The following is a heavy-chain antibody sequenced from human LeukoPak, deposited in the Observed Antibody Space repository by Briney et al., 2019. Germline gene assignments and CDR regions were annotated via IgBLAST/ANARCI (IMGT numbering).Heavy chain of an antibody. V-gene: IGHV3-23*01. CDR2: IRGNGKT. CDR3: AKASWVSSTDAVR. CDR1: GLSFSSFA. D-gene: IGHD3-16*01. J-gene: IGHJ4*02. Sequence: PGGSLRLSCAASGLSFSSFAMSWVRQGPARGREGVSSIRGNGKTFYADSVKGRFTLSSDSSRNTVYFQLNNQRVEDTAIYYCAKASWVSSTDAVRWGQGTLVTVSS.